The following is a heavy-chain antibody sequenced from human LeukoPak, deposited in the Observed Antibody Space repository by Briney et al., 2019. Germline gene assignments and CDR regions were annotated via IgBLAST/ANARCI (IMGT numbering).Heavy chain of an antibody. CDR3: ARSLYSHGSGSSQFHY. D-gene: IGHD3-10*01. CDR1: GCGFTSYW. Sequence: GAALKIYYKGDGCGFTSYWISWGRRMPGKGGEWMGRIDPSDSDTNYSPSFEGHVTISADTSISTSYLQCTSLPASDTAMYYCARSLYSHGSGSSQFHYWGQGTLVTVSS. V-gene: IGHV5-10-1*01. J-gene: IGHJ4*02. CDR2: IDPSDSDT.